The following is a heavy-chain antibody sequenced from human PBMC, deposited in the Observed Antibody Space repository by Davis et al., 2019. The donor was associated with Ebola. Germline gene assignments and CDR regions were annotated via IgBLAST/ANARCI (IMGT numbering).Heavy chain of an antibody. Sequence: GESLKISCAASGFTFSNYGMHWVRQAPGKGLEWVAVIWYDGSNKYYADSVKGRFTISRDNSKNSLYLQMNSLKAEDTAIYYCARDRIEWLLLLPDAFDIWGQGTMVTVSS. V-gene: IGHV3-33*01. CDR2: IWYDGSNK. J-gene: IGHJ3*02. CDR1: GFTFSNYG. CDR3: ARDRIEWLLLLPDAFDI. D-gene: IGHD3-22*01.